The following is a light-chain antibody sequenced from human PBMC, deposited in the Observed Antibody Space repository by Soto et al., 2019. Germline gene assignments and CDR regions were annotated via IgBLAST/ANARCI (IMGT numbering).Light chain of an antibody. CDR2: KAS. CDR3: HQYNNYPWT. V-gene: IGKV1-5*03. Sequence: DLPMTQSPSTLSASVGDRVTITCRASQTISTWLAWYQQKPGKTPKLLIYKASDLESGVPSRFSGSGSETDFTLTISSLQPDDFATYYCHQYNNYPWTFGQGTKVEIK. CDR1: QTISTW. J-gene: IGKJ1*01.